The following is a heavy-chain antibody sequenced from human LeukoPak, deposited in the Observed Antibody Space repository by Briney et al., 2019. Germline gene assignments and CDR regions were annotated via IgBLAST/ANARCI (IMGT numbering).Heavy chain of an antibody. CDR1: GFTFSSYA. J-gene: IGHJ3*02. D-gene: IGHD6-19*01. CDR3: ARASSGWYRPDAFDI. CDR2: ISSNGGST. Sequence: PGGSLRLSCAASGFTFSSYAMHWVRQAPGKGLEYVSAISSNGGSTYYANSVKGRFTISRDNSKNTLYLQMGSLRAEDMAVYYCARASSGWYRPDAFDIWGQGTMDTVSS. V-gene: IGHV3-64*01.